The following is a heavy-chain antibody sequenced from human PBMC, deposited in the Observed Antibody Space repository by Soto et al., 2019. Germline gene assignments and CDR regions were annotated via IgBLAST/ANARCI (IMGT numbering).Heavy chain of an antibody. CDR3: ARDVSRITGTEHFDY. D-gene: IGHD1-20*01. J-gene: IGHJ4*02. V-gene: IGHV1-46*01. Sequence: ASVKVSCKASGYTFTSYYMHWVRQAPGQGLEWMGIINPSGGSTSYAQKFQGRVTMTRDTSTSTVYMELSSLRSEDTAVYYCARDVSRITGTEHFDYWGQGTLVTVSS. CDR2: INPSGGST. CDR1: GYTFTSYY.